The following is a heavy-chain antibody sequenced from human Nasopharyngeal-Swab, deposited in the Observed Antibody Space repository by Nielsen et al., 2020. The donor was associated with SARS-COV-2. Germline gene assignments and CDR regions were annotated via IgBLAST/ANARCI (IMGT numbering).Heavy chain of an antibody. D-gene: IGHD3-22*01. CDR2: ISGSGSTI. Sequence: GESLKISCAASGFTFSSYEMNWVRQAPGKGLEWVSYISGSGSTIYYADSVKGRFTISRDNAKNSLYLQMNSLRAEDTAVYYCASSTAGGYRYNWFDPWGQGTLVTVSS. CDR3: ASSTAGGYRYNWFDP. V-gene: IGHV3-48*03. CDR1: GFTFSSYE. J-gene: IGHJ5*02.